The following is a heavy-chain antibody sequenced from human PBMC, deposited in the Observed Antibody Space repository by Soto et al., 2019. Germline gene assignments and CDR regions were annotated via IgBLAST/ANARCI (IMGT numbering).Heavy chain of an antibody. V-gene: IGHV3-23*01. Sequence: PGGSLRLSCAASGFVFARNDMNWVRQRPGKGLEWVSNINYSGVSTYYSDAVKGRFTISRDNSRNILHLEMNSLTVDDTAGYYCVSDPNWEWGYWGQGTPVTVAS. CDR1: GFVFARND. CDR2: INYSGVST. J-gene: IGHJ4*02. D-gene: IGHD1-26*01. CDR3: VSDPNWEWGY.